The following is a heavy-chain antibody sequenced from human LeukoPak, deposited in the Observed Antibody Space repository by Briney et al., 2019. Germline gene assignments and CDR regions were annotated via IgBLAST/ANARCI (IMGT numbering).Heavy chain of an antibody. CDR2: IYHGGST. Sequence: SETLSLTCAVSGGSISSSNWWSWVRQPPGKGLEWIGEIYHGGSTNYNPSLKSRVTISVDKSKNQFSLKLSSVTAADTAVYYCARDMYYYDSSGYLFDYWGQGTLVTVSS. J-gene: IGHJ4*02. V-gene: IGHV4-4*02. CDR3: ARDMYYYDSSGYLFDY. D-gene: IGHD3-22*01. CDR1: GGSISSSNW.